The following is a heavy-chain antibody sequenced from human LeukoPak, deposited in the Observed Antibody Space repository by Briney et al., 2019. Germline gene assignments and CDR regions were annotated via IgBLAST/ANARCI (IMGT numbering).Heavy chain of an antibody. CDR2: IYHSGIT. V-gene: IGHV4-39*01. J-gene: IGHJ5*02. CDR1: GDAISSGTYY. Sequence: TSETLSLTCTVSGDAISSGTYYWDWIRQAPGQGLEWIVNIYHSGITYYTPSFESRVTMTVDTSRNQFSLKLNSLTAADTAVYYCARHHATSNCFDPWGQGILVTVSS. CDR3: ARHHATSNCFDP.